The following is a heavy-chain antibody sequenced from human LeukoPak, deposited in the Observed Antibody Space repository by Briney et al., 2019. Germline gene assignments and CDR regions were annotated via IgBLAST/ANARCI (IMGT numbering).Heavy chain of an antibody. CDR2: IIPIFGIA. CDR1: GGTFSSYA. V-gene: IGHV1-69*04. J-gene: IGHJ4*02. Sequence: SVKVSCKASGGTFSSYAISWVRQAPGQGLEWMGRIIPIFGIANYAQKFQGRVTITADKSTSTAYMELSSLRSDDTAVYYCARLLLSSSSGWYMIFDYWGQGTLVTVSS. D-gene: IGHD6-19*01. CDR3: ARLLLSSSSGWYMIFDY.